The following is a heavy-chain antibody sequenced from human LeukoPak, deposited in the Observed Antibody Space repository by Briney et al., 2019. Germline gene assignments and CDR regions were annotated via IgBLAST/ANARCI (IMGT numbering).Heavy chain of an antibody. Sequence: GGSLRLSCAASGFTFSSYEMNWVRQAPGKGLEWVSYISSSGSTIYYADSVKGRFTISRDNAKNSLYLQMNSLRAEDTAVYYCARERGYSGYDYFIDSPSDYWGQGTLVTVSS. D-gene: IGHD5-12*01. J-gene: IGHJ4*02. CDR2: ISSSGSTI. CDR3: ARERGYSGYDYFIDSPSDY. V-gene: IGHV3-48*03. CDR1: GFTFSSYE.